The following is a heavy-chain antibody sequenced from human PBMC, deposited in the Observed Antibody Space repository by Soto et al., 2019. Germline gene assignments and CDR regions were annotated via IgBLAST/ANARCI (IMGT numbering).Heavy chain of an antibody. Sequence: ASVKVSCKASGYTFTSYAMHWVRQAPGQRLEWMGWINAGNGNTKYSQKFQGRVTITRDTSASTAYMELSSLRSEDTAVYYCARDPSNYYDSSGYNYYYYGMDVWGRGTTVTV. CDR1: GYTFTSYA. J-gene: IGHJ6*02. CDR2: INAGNGNT. V-gene: IGHV1-3*01. D-gene: IGHD3-22*01. CDR3: ARDPSNYYDSSGYNYYYYGMDV.